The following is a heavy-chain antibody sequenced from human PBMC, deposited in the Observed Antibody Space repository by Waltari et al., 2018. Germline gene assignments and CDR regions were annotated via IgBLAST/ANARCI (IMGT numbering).Heavy chain of an antibody. V-gene: IGHV3-7*01. J-gene: IGHJ4*02. CDR1: GFTFISYW. Sequence: EVDLVESGGGLVQPGESLTLSCAASGFTFISYWMTWVRQAQGGGLEWWANMNQDGYERNDVDSVKGRFTISRDNAKNSLYLQMNSLRAEDTALYYCSRGQNADYWGQGALVTVSS. CDR2: MNQDGYER. CDR3: SRGQNADY.